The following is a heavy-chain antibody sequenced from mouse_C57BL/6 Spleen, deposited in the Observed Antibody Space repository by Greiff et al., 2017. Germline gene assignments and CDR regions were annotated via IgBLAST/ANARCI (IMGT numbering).Heavy chain of an antibody. J-gene: IGHJ3*01. CDR2: IDPSDSHT. CDR1: GYTFTSYW. D-gene: IGHD2-4*01. V-gene: IGHV1-50*01. Sequence: QVQLQQPGAELVKPGASVKLSCKASGYTFTSYWMQWVKQRPGQGLEWIGEIDPSDSHTNYNQKFKGKATLTVDTSSSTAYMQLSSLTSEDSAVYYCARGYDSWFAYWGQGTLVTVSA. CDR3: ARGYDSWFAY.